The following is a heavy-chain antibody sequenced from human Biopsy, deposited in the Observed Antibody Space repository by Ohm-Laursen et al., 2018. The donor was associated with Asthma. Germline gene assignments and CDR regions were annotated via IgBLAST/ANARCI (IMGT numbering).Heavy chain of an antibody. V-gene: IGHV3-21*01. CDR1: GFTFSSYS. J-gene: IGHJ5*02. CDR3: ARDRYGDYVGWFDP. Sequence: SLRLSCTASGFTFSSYSMNWVRQAPGKGLEWVSSISSSSSYIYYADSVKGRFTTSRDNAKNSLYLQMNSLRAEDTAVYYCARDRYGDYVGWFDPWGQGTLVTVSS. CDR2: ISSSSSYI. D-gene: IGHD4-17*01.